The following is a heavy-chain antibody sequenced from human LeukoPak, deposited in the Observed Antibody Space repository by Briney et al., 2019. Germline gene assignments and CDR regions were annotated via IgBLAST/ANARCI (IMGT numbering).Heavy chain of an antibody. CDR3: ARVARCTSCFDVDY. V-gene: IGHV4-38-2*02. D-gene: IGHD2-2*01. CDR2: FVLKGST. Sequence: SETLSLTCTVSGYSITSVYYWGWIRQPPGKGLEWIGSFVLKGSTYYNPSLKSRVTISVDTSKTQFSLTLSSVTAADTAVYYCARVARCTSCFDVDYWGQGTPVTVSS. CDR1: GYSITSVYY. J-gene: IGHJ4*02.